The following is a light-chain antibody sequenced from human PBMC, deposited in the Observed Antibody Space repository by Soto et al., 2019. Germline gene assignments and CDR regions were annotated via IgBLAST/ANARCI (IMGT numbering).Light chain of an antibody. CDR1: SSNIGGNT. CDR2: SNN. CDR3: AAWDDSLDGLYV. Sequence: QAVVTQPPSASGTPGQRVTISCSGGSSNIGGNTVNWYRQVPGTAPKLLIYSNNQRPLGFPDRLSGSKSGTSASLAISGLQSEDEADYYCAAWDDSLDGLYVFGTGTKVTVL. J-gene: IGLJ1*01. V-gene: IGLV1-44*01.